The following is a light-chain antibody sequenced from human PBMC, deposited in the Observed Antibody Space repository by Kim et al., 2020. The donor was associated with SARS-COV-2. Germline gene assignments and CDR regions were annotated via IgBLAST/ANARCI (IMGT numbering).Light chain of an antibody. CDR3: QQYGRSLT. CDR1: QSVNNNY. CDR2: GAS. Sequence: LSPGERATPSCRASQSVNNNYLAWYQQKPGQAPRLLIYGASNRATGIPDRFSGSGSGTDFTLTISRLEPEDFSVYYCQQYGRSLTFGGGTKVDIK. J-gene: IGKJ4*01. V-gene: IGKV3-20*01.